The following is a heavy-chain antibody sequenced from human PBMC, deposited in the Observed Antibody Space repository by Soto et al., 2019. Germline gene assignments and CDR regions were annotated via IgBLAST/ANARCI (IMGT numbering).Heavy chain of an antibody. D-gene: IGHD5-18*01. V-gene: IGHV3-7*01. Sequence: GGSLRLSCAASGFTFSRYWMNWVRQAPGKGLEWVANIKQDGTEKNYVDSVKGRFTISRDNARNSLYLRMDSLRAEDTAVYFCARGDTPMITGMDSFDIWGQGTMVTVS. CDR2: IKQDGTEK. CDR1: GFTFSRYW. J-gene: IGHJ3*02. CDR3: ARGDTPMITGMDSFDI.